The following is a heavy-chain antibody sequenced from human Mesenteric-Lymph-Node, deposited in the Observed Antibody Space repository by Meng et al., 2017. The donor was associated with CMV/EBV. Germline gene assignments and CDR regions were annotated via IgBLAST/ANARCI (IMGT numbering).Heavy chain of an antibody. V-gene: IGHV4-39*01. CDR2: VHHSGTT. J-gene: IGHJ4*02. CDR3: ARRGNYDSDYSEY. D-gene: IGHD3-22*01. CDR1: GDSSSNSTYY. Sequence: QPQASGPGLVKPSEPLSPSCIVSGDSSSNSTYYWTWIRQPPGKGLEWIGSVHHSGTTYYNPSLKGRLTISVDTSANLFSLRLTTVTAADTATYYCARRGNYDSDYSEYWGQGTLVTVSS.